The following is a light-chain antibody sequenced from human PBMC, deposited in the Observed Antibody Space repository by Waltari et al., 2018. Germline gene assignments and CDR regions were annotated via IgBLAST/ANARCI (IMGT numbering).Light chain of an antibody. CDR3: CSYAGSRTWV. CDR1: SSAVGSYNR. V-gene: IGLV2-18*02. Sequence: QSALPQPRPVSGSPGQSVTIPCTGTSSAVGSYNRVSWYQPPPGPAPKLMIYAVRYRPSGVPGRFSGSKSGNTASLTIAGLQAEDEADYYCCSYAGSRTWVFGGGTKVTVL. CDR2: AVR. J-gene: IGLJ3*02.